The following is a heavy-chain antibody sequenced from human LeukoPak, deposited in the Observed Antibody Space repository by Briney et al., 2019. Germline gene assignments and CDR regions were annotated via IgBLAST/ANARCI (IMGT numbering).Heavy chain of an antibody. Sequence: KPSETLSLTCTVSGGSISSHYWSWIRQPPGKGLGWIGYIYYSGSTNYNPSLKSRVTISVDTSKNQFSLKLSSVTAADTAVYYCARDVIYNWNYEGWFDPWGQGTLVTVSS. V-gene: IGHV4-59*11. D-gene: IGHD1-7*01. CDR1: GGSISSHY. CDR2: IYYSGST. J-gene: IGHJ5*02. CDR3: ARDVIYNWNYEGWFDP.